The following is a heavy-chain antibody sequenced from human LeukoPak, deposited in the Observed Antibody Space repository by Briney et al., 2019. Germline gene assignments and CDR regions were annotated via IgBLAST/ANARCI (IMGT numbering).Heavy chain of an antibody. Sequence: ASVKVSCKASGYTFTDYHMHWVRQAPGQGLEWMGCINPNSGGTNYAQKFQGRVTMTRDTSTSTAYMEVSRLRSDDTAVYYCAGGRGGYGYNYYYWGQGTLVTVSS. J-gene: IGHJ4*02. V-gene: IGHV1-2*02. CDR1: GYTFTDYH. D-gene: IGHD5-24*01. CDR2: INPNSGGT. CDR3: AGGRGGYGYNYYY.